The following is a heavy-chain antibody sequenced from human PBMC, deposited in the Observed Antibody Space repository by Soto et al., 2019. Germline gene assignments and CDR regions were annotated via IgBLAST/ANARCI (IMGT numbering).Heavy chain of an antibody. CDR3: ARSSSSGFRWFDP. CDR1: GGTFSSYA. D-gene: IGHD6-6*01. J-gene: IGHJ5*02. Sequence: SGKVCCKASGGTFSSYAISWVRQAPGQGLEWMGGIIPIFGTANYAQKFQGRVTITADESTSTAYMELSSLRSEDTAVYYCARSSSSGFRWFDPWGQGTLVTVSS. CDR2: IIPIFGTA. V-gene: IGHV1-69*13.